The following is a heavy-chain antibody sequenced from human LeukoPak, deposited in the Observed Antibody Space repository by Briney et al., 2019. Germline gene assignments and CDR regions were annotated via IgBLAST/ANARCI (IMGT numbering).Heavy chain of an antibody. CDR3: ARGLPAALNWFDP. V-gene: IGHV4-4*07. Sequence: SETLSLTCSVSGGSLNSYYWTWIRQPAGKGLEWIGRIYASGSTNYNPSLKSRVTMSVDTSKNQFSLTLTSVTAADTAVYYCARGLPAALNWFDPWGQGTLVTVSS. J-gene: IGHJ5*02. CDR2: IYASGST. D-gene: IGHD2-2*01. CDR1: GGSLNSYY.